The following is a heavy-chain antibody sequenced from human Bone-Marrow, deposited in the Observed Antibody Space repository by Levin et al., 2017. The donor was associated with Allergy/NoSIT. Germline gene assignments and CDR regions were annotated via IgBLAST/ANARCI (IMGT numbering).Heavy chain of an antibody. Sequence: GGSLRLSCKASGYTFTTYDINWVRQAPGQGLEWVGWLNPNSGNTAFAQKFQGRVTMTRNTSISTAYMELSSLRSEDTALYYCARGRGSSTGWYYGGLDSWGQGTRVPVSS. CDR2: LNPNSGNT. V-gene: IGHV1-8*01. J-gene: IGHJ4*02. CDR3: ARGRGSSTGWYYGGLDS. CDR1: GYTFTTYD. D-gene: IGHD6-19*01.